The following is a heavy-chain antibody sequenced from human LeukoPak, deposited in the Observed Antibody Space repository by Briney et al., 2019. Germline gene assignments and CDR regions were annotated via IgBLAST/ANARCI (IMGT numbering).Heavy chain of an antibody. CDR1: GGSISSYY. Sequence: SETLSLTCTVSGGSISSYYWSWIRQPPGKGLEWIGYIYYSGSTYYNPSLKSRVTISVDRSKNQFSLNLTSVTAADTAVYYCARSEAADCTSTSCHFDYWGQGTLVTVSS. V-gene: IGHV4-59*12. D-gene: IGHD2-2*01. J-gene: IGHJ4*02. CDR2: IYYSGST. CDR3: ARSEAADCTSTSCHFDY.